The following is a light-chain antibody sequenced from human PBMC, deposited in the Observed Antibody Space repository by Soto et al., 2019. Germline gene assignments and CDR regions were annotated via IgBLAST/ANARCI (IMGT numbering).Light chain of an antibody. V-gene: IGKV3-15*01. Sequence: IVLTQSPATLSVSPGERATLSCRASQTVSRNLAWYQQRPGQAPRLLIYDISNRAAGVPARFSGSGSETEFTLTIRSLQSEDFAVYFCQQYNNWPSFGQGTDWRL. CDR3: QQYNNWPS. CDR2: DIS. J-gene: IGKJ5*01. CDR1: QTVSRN.